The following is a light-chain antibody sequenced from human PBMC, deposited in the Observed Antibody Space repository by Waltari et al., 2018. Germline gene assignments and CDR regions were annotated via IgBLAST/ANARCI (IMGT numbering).Light chain of an antibody. CDR1: QYVKNN. Sequence: DIQMTQSPSTLPASVGDRVTITCRASQYVKNNLAWFQQKPVKAPKVLIHKASRLESGVPSSFSGSGFGTEFILAISSLQPDDFAPYYCQEYDSLPITFGGGTKVEIK. J-gene: IGKJ4*01. CDR3: QEYDSLPIT. V-gene: IGKV1-5*03. CDR2: KAS.